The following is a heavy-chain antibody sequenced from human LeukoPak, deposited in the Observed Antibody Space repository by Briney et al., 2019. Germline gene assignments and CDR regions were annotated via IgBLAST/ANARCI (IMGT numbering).Heavy chain of an antibody. V-gene: IGHV4-34*01. CDR3: ARVQGLRGYSYGYNPPDY. CDR1: AFTFSSYG. J-gene: IGHJ4*02. Sequence: AGSLRLSCAASAFTFSSYGMSWVRQAPGKGLEWIGEINHSGSTNYNPSLKSRVTISVDTSKNQFSLKLSAVTATDTAVYYCARVQGLRGYSYGYNPPDYWGQGTLVTVSS. D-gene: IGHD5-18*01. CDR2: INHSGST.